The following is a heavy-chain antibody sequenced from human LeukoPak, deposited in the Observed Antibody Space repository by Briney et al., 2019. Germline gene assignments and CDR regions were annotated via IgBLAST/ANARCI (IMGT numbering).Heavy chain of an antibody. D-gene: IGHD1-14*01. Sequence: GGSLRLSCAASGFTFSSYGMHWVRQAPGKGLEWVAVISYDGSNKYYADSVKSRFTTSRDNSKNTLYLQMNSLRAEDTAVYYCAKAEGLPTGDWGQGTLVTVSS. CDR1: GFTFSSYG. CDR3: AKAEGLPTGD. V-gene: IGHV3-30*18. J-gene: IGHJ4*02. CDR2: ISYDGSNK.